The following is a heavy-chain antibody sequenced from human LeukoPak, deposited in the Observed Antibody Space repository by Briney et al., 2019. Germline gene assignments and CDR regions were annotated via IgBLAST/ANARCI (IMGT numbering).Heavy chain of an antibody. CDR1: GFTLSSYA. J-gene: IGHJ4*02. Sequence: GSLSISCAASGFTLSSYAMSWVRQAPRLVMEWVSAIRGSGGSKSSADYVKGGFTISRDNSKNALYLQMNSLRAEDTAVYYCAKALVIAGTHDYWGQGTLVTVSS. CDR2: IRGSGGSK. V-gene: IGHV3-23*01. D-gene: IGHD1-7*01. CDR3: AKALVIAGTHDY.